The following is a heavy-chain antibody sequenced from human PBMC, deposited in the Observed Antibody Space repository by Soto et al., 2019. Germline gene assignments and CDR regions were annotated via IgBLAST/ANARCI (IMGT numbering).Heavy chain of an antibody. CDR3: ATAPAPPSITAPKPHYGLDL. J-gene: IGHJ6*02. D-gene: IGHD6-6*01. CDR1: GYSFITYW. V-gene: IGHV5-51*01. CDR2: IYPGDSDT. Sequence: GESLKISCKGSGYSFITYWIGWVRQMPGKGLEWMGIIYPGDSDTRYSPSFQGQVTISADKSISTAFLQWSSLKASDTAIYYCATAPAPPSITAPKPHYGLDLWGQGTTVTVSS.